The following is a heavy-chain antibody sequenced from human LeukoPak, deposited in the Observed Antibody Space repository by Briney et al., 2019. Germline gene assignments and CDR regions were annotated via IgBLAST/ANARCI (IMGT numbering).Heavy chain of an antibody. J-gene: IGHJ3*01. CDR3: ARRYITGMQNALDF. Sequence: PSETLSLTCTVSGGSISSYYWSWIRQPPGKGLEWIGYIYYSGSTNYNPSLKSRVTISVATSKNQFSLRLSSVTAADTAVYYCARRYITGMQNALDFWGQGTMVTVSS. CDR1: GGSISSYY. CDR2: IYYSGST. V-gene: IGHV4-59*01. D-gene: IGHD1-20*01.